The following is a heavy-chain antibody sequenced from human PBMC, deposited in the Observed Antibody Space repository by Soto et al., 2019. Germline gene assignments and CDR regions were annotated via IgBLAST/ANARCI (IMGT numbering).Heavy chain of an antibody. CDR3: ARGHGVVPKLAFDI. CDR2: IYYSGST. Sequence: PSETLSLTCTVSGGSISSYYWSWIRQPPGKGLEWIGYIYYSGSTNYNPSLKSRVTISVDTSKNQFSLKLSSVTAADTAVYYCARGHGVVPKLAFDIWGQGTMVTVSS. D-gene: IGHD3-3*01. V-gene: IGHV4-59*01. J-gene: IGHJ3*02. CDR1: GGSISSYY.